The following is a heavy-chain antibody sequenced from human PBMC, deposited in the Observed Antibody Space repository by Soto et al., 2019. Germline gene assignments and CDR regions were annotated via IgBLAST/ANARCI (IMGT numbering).Heavy chain of an antibody. Sequence: PGGSLRLSCATSGFTFNTYPMTWVRQAPGKGLEWVSSISSTAGRTSSYADSVKGRFAISRDFSDNTVYLQMNNLRVEDTAVYFCEKGVLSFHYGMEVWGQGTTVTVSS. V-gene: IGHV3-23*01. D-gene: IGHD3-10*01. CDR3: EKGVLSFHYGMEV. J-gene: IGHJ6*02. CDR1: GFTFNTYP. CDR2: ISSTAGRTS.